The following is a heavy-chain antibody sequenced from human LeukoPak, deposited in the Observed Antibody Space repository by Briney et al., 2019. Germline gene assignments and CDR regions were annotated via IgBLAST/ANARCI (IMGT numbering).Heavy chain of an antibody. V-gene: IGHV4-34*01. CDR2: VNHSGST. D-gene: IGHD3-10*01. CDR1: GGSLSGYY. Sequence: PSETLSLTCAVYGGSLSGYYWSWIRQPPGKGLEWIGEVNHSGSTNYNPSLKSRVTISVATSKNQFSLKLSSVTAADTAVYYCARGKGSGSYYNWFDPWGQGTLVTVSS. J-gene: IGHJ5*02. CDR3: ARGKGSGSYYNWFDP.